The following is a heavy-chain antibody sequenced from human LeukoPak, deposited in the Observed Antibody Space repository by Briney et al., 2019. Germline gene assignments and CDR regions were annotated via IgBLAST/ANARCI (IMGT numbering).Heavy chain of an antibody. V-gene: IGHV3-43*02. J-gene: IGHJ4*02. Sequence: PGGSLRLSCAASGFTFDDYAMHWVRQAPGKGLEWVSLISGDGGTTYSADSVKGRFTISRDNSKNSLYLQMNGLRTEDTALYYCARSLPDYFDYWGQGTLVTVSS. CDR2: ISGDGGTT. CDR1: GFTFDDYA. CDR3: ARSLPDYFDY.